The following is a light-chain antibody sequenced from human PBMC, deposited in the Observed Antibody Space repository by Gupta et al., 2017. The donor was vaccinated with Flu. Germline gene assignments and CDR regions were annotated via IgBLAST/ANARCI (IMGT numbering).Light chain of an antibody. V-gene: IGKV1-5*03. CDR1: QSISRW. Sequence: DIQMTQSPSTLSASVGDRVTITCRASQSISRWLAWHQQKPGKAPKFLIYMASRVEPGVPSRFSGSGSGTEFTLTISSRQPDDFASYYCQHENSSPWTFGQGTKVEI. CDR3: QHENSSPWT. CDR2: MAS. J-gene: IGKJ1*01.